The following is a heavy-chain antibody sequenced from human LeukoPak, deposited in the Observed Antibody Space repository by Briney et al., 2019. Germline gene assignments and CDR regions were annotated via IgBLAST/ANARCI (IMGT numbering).Heavy chain of an antibody. Sequence: GGSLRLSCAASGFTVSTNYMTWVRQAPGKGLEWVSVIYSGGSTYYADSVKGRFTTSRHNSKNTLYLEMNSLRPEDTAVYYCVRELGEAGSWGQGTLVAVSS. CDR1: GFTVSTNY. J-gene: IGHJ5*02. CDR3: VRELGEAGS. D-gene: IGHD3-16*01. V-gene: IGHV3-53*04. CDR2: IYSGGST.